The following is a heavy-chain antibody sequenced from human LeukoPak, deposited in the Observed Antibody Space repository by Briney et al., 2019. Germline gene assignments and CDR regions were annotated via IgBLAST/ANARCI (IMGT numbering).Heavy chain of an antibody. CDR1: GFTFSTYW. J-gene: IGHJ4*02. CDR3: AGGSYKYGFFDD. D-gene: IGHD1-26*01. CDR2: IKQDGSEK. V-gene: IGHV3-7*01. Sequence: PGRSLRLSCAASGFTFSTYWMSWVRQAPGKGLEWVANIKQDGSEKYYVDSVKGRFTISRDNAKNSLYLQMNSLRAEDTAVYYCAGGSYKYGFFDDWGQGTLVTVSS.